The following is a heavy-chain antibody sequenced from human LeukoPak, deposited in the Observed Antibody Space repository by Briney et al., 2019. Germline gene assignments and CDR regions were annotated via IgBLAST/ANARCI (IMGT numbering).Heavy chain of an antibody. Sequence: TPSETLSLTCTVSGYSISSGYYWGWIRQPPGKGLGWIGSIYHSGSTYYNPSLKSRVTISVDTSKNQFSLKLSSVTAADTAVYYCASDYSSSWYYYYGMDVWGQGTTVTVSS. CDR3: ASDYSSSWYYYYGMDV. D-gene: IGHD6-13*01. CDR2: IYHSGST. CDR1: GYSISSGYY. J-gene: IGHJ6*02. V-gene: IGHV4-38-2*02.